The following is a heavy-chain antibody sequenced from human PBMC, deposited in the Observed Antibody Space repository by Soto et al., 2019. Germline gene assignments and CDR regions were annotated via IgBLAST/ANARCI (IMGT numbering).Heavy chain of an antibody. Sequence: PSETLPLTCTVSGGSISSGSYYWSWIRQPPGKGLEWIGYIYYSGSTNYNPSLKSRVTISVDTSKNQFSLKLSSVTAADTAVYYCARVGGFGATTIDYWGQGTLVTVSS. V-gene: IGHV4-61*01. J-gene: IGHJ4*02. CDR1: GGSISSGSYY. D-gene: IGHD3-10*01. CDR2: IYYSGST. CDR3: ARVGGFGATTIDY.